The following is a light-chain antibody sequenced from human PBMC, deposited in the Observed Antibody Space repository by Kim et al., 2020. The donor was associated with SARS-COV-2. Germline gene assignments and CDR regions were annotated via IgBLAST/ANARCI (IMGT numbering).Light chain of an antibody. CDR3: QQRAKWPRT. CDR1: ESITNE. V-gene: IGKV3-11*01. Sequence: LSLSPGEGATLSCRASESITNELAWYQQKPGQPPRLFIYDISNRATGIPARFSGSGSGTDFTLTVSSLEPEDSATYYCQQRAKWPRTFGQGTKVDIK. J-gene: IGKJ1*01. CDR2: DIS.